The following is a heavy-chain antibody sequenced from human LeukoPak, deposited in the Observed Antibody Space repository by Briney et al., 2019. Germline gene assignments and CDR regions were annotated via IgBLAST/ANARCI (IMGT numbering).Heavy chain of an antibody. CDR3: ASGAYYYDSSGYPFDY. V-gene: IGHV4-61*02. CDR2: IYTSGST. CDR1: GDSISDSDYY. D-gene: IGHD3-22*01. J-gene: IGHJ4*02. Sequence: SETLSLTCTVSGDSISDSDYYWGWIRQPPGKGLEWIGRIYTSGSTNYNPSLKSRVTISVDTSKNQFSLKLSSVTAADTAVYYCASGAYYYDSSGYPFDYWGQGTLATVSS.